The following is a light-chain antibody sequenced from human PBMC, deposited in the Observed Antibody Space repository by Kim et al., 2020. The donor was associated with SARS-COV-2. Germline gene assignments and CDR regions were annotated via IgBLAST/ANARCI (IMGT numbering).Light chain of an antibody. J-gene: IGLJ3*02. CDR1: NIGSKS. CDR3: QVWDSSSDHPV. Sequence: AAGKTARITCGGNNIGSKSVIWYQQKPGQAPVMVIYDDSDRPSGIPERFSGSNSGNTATLNISRVEAGDEADYYCQVWDSSSDHPVFGGGTQLTVL. V-gene: IGLV3-21*03. CDR2: DDS.